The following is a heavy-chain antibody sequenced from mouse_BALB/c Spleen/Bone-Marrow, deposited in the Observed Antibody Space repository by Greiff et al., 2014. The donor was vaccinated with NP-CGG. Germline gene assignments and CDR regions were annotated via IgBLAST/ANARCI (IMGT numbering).Heavy chain of an antibody. V-gene: IGHV4-1*02. CDR1: TVDFSRYW. Sequence: PAATVDFSRYWMSWVRQAPGKGLEWIGEINPDSSTINYTPSLKDKFIISRDNAKNTLYLQMSKVRSEDTALYYCARPNYYGNLFVWGAGTTVTVSS. D-gene: IGHD1-1*01. CDR2: INPDSSTI. CDR3: ARPNYYGNLFV. J-gene: IGHJ1*01.